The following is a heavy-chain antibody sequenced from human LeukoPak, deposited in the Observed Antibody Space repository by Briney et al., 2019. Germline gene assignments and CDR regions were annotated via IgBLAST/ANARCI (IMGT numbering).Heavy chain of an antibody. J-gene: IGHJ5*02. CDR2: IIPIFVTA. V-gene: IGHV1-69*05. CDR1: VGSFSSYA. CDR3: ARGLWESYSSSSPTQYNWFDP. Sequence: SVKVSCKASVGSFSSYAISLVRQAPGQGLEWMGEIIPIFVTANYAQKLQGRVTITTDESPSTAYMELSSLRSEDTAVYDCARGLWESYSSSSPTQYNWFDPWGEGTLVAVSS. D-gene: IGHD6-6*01.